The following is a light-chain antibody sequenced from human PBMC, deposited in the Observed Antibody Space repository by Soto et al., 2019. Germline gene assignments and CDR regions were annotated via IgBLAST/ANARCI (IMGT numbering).Light chain of an antibody. Sequence: DILMTQSPSSLSASVGDRATITCRASQGISNDLGWYQQKPGKAPKRLISAASSLQSGVPSRFSGSGSGTEFTLTISSLQDEDFANYYYLQNNSYPRTFGQGTKVEIK. V-gene: IGKV1-17*01. CDR2: AAS. CDR1: QGISND. CDR3: LQNNSYPRT. J-gene: IGKJ1*01.